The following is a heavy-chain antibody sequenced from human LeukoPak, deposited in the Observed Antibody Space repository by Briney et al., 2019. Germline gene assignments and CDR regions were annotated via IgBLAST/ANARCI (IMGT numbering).Heavy chain of an antibody. CDR2: ISGSGDST. J-gene: IGHJ4*02. Sequence: GSLKLSCAASGFHFSSYALSWVRHAPGKGLEWVSAISGSGDSTYYGDSVKGRFTISRDNSKNTLYLQMNSLRAEDKAVYYCAKTRPLDSSSWSHGDYWGQGTLVTVSS. CDR1: GFHFSSYA. CDR3: AKTRPLDSSSWSHGDY. V-gene: IGHV3-23*01. D-gene: IGHD6-13*01.